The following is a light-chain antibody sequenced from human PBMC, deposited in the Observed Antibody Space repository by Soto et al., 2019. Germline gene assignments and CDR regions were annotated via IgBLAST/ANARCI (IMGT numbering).Light chain of an antibody. CDR2: TAS. V-gene: IGKV1-39*01. CDR1: RSIRSY. Sequence: DIQMTQSPSSLSASVGDRVTITCRASRSIRSYLNWYQMKPQKAPKLLIFTASNLQSGIPSRFSGSGSGTDFTLTISSLQPEDFATYYRQQSYKTPHTFGQGTKLETK. J-gene: IGKJ2*01. CDR3: QQSYKTPHT.